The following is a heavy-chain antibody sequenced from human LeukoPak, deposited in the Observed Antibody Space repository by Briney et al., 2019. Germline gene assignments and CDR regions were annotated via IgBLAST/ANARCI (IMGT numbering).Heavy chain of an antibody. D-gene: IGHD6-13*01. J-gene: IGHJ4*02. CDR2: IKQDGSEK. CDR3: ARDLDSSSWYRAPGDFDY. Sequence: PGGSLRLSCAASGFTFSSYWMSWVRQAPGKGLEWVANIKQDGSEKYYVDSVKGRLTISRDNAKNSLYLQMNSLRAEDTAVYYCARDLDSSSWYRAPGDFDYWGQGTLVTVSS. V-gene: IGHV3-7*03. CDR1: GFTFSSYW.